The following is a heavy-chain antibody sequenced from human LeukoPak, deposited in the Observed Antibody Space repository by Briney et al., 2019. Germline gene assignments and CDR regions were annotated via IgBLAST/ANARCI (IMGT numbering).Heavy chain of an antibody. V-gene: IGHV4-59*08. Sequence: PSEILSLTCTVSGGSISSYYWSWIRQPPGKGLEWIGYIYYSGSTNYNPSLKSRVTISVDTSKNQFSLKLSSVTAADTAVYYCARHIQLWLFDYWGQGTLVTVSS. D-gene: IGHD5-18*01. J-gene: IGHJ4*02. CDR3: ARHIQLWLFDY. CDR1: GGSISSYY. CDR2: IYYSGST.